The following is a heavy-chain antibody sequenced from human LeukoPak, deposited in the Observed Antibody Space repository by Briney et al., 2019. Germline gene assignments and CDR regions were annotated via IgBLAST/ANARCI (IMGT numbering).Heavy chain of an antibody. V-gene: IGHV3-74*01. CDR3: ARAKATVTTCYFDY. CDR2: INSDGSST. CDR1: GFTFSSYW. J-gene: IGHJ4*02. Sequence: GGSLRLSCAASGFTFSSYWMHWVRQAPGKGLVWVSRINSDGSSTSYADSVKGRFTISRDNAKNTLYLQMNSLKAEDTAVYYCARAKATVTTCYFDYWGQGTLVTVSS. D-gene: IGHD4-17*01.